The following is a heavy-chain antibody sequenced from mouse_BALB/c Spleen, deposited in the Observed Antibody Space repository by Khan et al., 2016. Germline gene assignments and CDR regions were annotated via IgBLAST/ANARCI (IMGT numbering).Heavy chain of an antibody. Sequence: VQLQEFGPQLVRPGASVKISCKASGYSVTSYWMHWVKTRPGQGLEWIGMIDPSDSETRLNQKFKDKATLTVDQSYSQAYMQLRSPTSEASAVYYCAIYGYDYYWGQGTTLTVSS. J-gene: IGHJ2*01. V-gene: IGHV1S126*01. CDR3: AIYGYDYY. D-gene: IGHD2-2*01. CDR1: GYSVTSYW. CDR2: IDPSDSET.